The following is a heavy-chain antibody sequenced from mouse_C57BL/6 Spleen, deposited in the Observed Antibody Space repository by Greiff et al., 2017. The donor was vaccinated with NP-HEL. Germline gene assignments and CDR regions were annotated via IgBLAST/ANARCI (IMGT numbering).Heavy chain of an antibody. CDR3: AREGYDYRAMDY. CDR1: GYTFTSYW. D-gene: IGHD2-4*01. J-gene: IGHJ4*01. CDR2: IHPNSGST. Sequence: VQLQQSGAELVKPGASVKLSCKASGYTFTSYWMHWVKQRPGQGLEWIGMIHPNSGSTNYNEKFKSKATLTVDKSSSTAYMQLSSLTSEDSAVYYCAREGYDYRAMDYWGQGTSVTVSS. V-gene: IGHV1-64*01.